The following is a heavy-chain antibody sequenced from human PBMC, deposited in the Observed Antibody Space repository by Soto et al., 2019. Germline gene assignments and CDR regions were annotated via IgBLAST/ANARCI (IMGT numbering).Heavy chain of an antibody. CDR3: AREGSWLYYYYYMDV. CDR1: GFTFSSYW. CDR2: INSDGSST. D-gene: IGHD6-13*01. Sequence: GWSLRLACAASGFTFSSYWMHWVRQAPGKGLVWVSRINSDGSSTSYADSVKGRFTISRDNAKNTLYLQMNSLRAEDTAVYYCAREGSWLYYYYYMDVWGKGTTVTVSS. J-gene: IGHJ6*03. V-gene: IGHV3-74*01.